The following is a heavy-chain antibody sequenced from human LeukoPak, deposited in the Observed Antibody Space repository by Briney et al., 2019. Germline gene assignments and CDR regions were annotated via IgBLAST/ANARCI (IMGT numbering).Heavy chain of an antibody. J-gene: IGHJ4*02. CDR1: GFTFSSYS. D-gene: IGHD5-18*01. Sequence: GGSLRLSCVASGFTFSSYSMNWVRQAPGEGLEWVSSISSSSSYIYYADSVKGRFTISRDKAKNTLYLQMNSLRAEDTAVYYCAKEIQLWSHWGQGTLVTVSS. V-gene: IGHV3-21*04. CDR3: AKEIQLWSH. CDR2: ISSSSSYI.